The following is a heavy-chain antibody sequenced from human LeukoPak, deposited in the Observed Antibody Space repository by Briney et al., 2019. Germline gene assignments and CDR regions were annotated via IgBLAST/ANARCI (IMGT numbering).Heavy chain of an antibody. V-gene: IGHV3-15*01. CDR2: IKSKTDGGTT. Sequence: GGSLRLSCAASGFTFSNAWMSWVRQAPGKGLEWVGRIKSKTDGGTTDYAAPVKGRFTISRDDSKNTLYLQMNSLKTEDTAVCYCTTDHYYGSGSSTRFDYWGQGTLVTVSS. D-gene: IGHD3-10*01. CDR3: TTDHYYGSGSSTRFDY. J-gene: IGHJ4*02. CDR1: GFTFSNAW.